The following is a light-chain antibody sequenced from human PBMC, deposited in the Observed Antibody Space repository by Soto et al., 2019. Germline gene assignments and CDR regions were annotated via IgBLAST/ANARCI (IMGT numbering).Light chain of an antibody. CDR2: EVS. CDR3: SSYAGSNNFV. Sequence: QSALTQPPSASGSPGQSVTISCTGSNSDVGGYNYVSWYQQYPGKAPKLIIYEVSQRPSGVPGRFSGSKSGNTASLTVSGLQAEDEADYYCSSYAGSNNFVFGTGTKVTVL. V-gene: IGLV2-8*01. J-gene: IGLJ1*01. CDR1: NSDVGGYNY.